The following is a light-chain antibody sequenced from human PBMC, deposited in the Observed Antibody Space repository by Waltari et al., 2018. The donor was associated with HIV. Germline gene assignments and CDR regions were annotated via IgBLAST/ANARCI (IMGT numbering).Light chain of an antibody. CDR3: VLYMGSGIGV. J-gene: IGLJ3*02. Sequence: QTVVTQEPSFSVSPGGTVTLTCGLSSCSVSNSYYPSWYQQTPGQAPRTLIYSTNTRSSGVPDRFSGSILGNKAALTITGAQADDESDYYCVLYMGSGIGVFGGGTKLTVL. CDR1: SCSVSNSYY. CDR2: STN. V-gene: IGLV8-61*01.